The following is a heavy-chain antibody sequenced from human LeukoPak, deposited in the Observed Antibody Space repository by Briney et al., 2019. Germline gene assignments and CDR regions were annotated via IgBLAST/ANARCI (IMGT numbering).Heavy chain of an antibody. D-gene: IGHD3-22*01. Sequence: SVKVSCKASGGTFSSYAISWVRQAPGQGLEWMGRIIPIFGTPNYAQKFQGRVTITADKSTSTAYMDLSSLRSEDTAVYYCAREAPKKGPTYYYDSSGYYWFDYWGQGTLVTVSS. J-gene: IGHJ4*02. CDR2: IIPIFGTP. CDR1: GGTFSSYA. V-gene: IGHV1-69*06. CDR3: AREAPKKGPTYYYDSSGYYWFDY.